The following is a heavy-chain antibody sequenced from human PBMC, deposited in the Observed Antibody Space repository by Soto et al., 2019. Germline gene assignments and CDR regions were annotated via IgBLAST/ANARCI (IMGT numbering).Heavy chain of an antibody. Sequence: EVQLVESGGGLVQPGGSLRLSCVDSGFTFSSYWMSWVRQAPVKGLGWVGNIKQDGSEENYVDSVKGRFIFSRDKAKNSRYLQMNSLRAEDAAVYYCARVAASGRGWDVWGQGTTVVVSS. D-gene: IGHD6-13*01. CDR1: GFTFSSYW. CDR3: ARVAASGRGWDV. J-gene: IGHJ6*02. CDR2: IKQDGSEE. V-gene: IGHV3-7*01.